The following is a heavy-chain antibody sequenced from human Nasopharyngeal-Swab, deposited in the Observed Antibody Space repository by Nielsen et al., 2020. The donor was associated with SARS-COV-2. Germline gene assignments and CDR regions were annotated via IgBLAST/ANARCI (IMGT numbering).Heavy chain of an antibody. D-gene: IGHD2-2*01. J-gene: IGHJ5*02. Sequence: GGSLRLSCAASGFTFSSYWMSWVRQAPGKGLEWVANIKQDGSEKYYVDSVKGRFTISRDNAKNSLYLQMNSLRAEDTAVYYCARDGGESVPAVPDPWGQGTLVTVSS. CDR3: ARDGGESVPAVPDP. CDR1: GFTFSSYW. CDR2: IKQDGSEK. V-gene: IGHV3-7*01.